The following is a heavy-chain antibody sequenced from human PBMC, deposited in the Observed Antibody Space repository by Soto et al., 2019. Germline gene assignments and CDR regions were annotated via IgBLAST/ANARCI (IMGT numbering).Heavy chain of an antibody. J-gene: IGHJ4*02. D-gene: IGHD6-19*01. CDR1: GFTFSSYA. CDR3: AGQWLVRGYYFDY. V-gene: IGHV3-23*01. Sequence: GGSLRLSCAASGFTFSSYAMSWVRQAPGKGLEWVSAISGSGGSTYYADSVKGRFTISRDNSKNTLYLQMNSLRAEDTAVYYCAGQWLVRGYYFDYWGQGTLVTVSS. CDR2: ISGSGGST.